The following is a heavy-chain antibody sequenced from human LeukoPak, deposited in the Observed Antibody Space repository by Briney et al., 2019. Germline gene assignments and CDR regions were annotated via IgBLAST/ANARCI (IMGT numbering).Heavy chain of an antibody. Sequence: PGGSLRLSCVASGFTFNTYSMNWVRQAPGQGLDWLSYISSDSGTIYYADSVKGRFTISRDNAKNSLYLQMNSLRAEDTAVYYCARGSRPTALGYWGQGTLVTVSS. CDR2: ISSDSGTI. CDR1: GFTFNTYS. CDR3: ARGSRPTALGY. J-gene: IGHJ4*02. D-gene: IGHD6-19*01. V-gene: IGHV3-48*04.